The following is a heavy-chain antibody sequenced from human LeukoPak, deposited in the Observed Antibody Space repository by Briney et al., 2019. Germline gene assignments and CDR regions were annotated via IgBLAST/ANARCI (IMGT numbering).Heavy chain of an antibody. J-gene: IGHJ4*02. CDR2: ISPDGGEK. CDR3: ARDRGYCTNGVCYTVLDY. V-gene: IGHV3-7*03. Sequence: GGSLSLPYAASGFTFNSYYMSWARQAPGKGLEWVAHISPDGGEKYYVDSVKGRFTISRDNAKNSLYLQLNSLRAEDTAVYYCARDRGYCTNGVCYTVLDYWGQGTLVTVSS. D-gene: IGHD2-8*01. CDR1: GFTFNSYY.